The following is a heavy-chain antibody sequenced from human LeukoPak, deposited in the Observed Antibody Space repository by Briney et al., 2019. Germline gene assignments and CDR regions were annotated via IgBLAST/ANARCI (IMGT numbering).Heavy chain of an antibody. CDR2: VSGSGGST. D-gene: IGHD6-13*01. CDR3: AREHTGVAAAGTLGY. V-gene: IGHV3-23*01. J-gene: IGHJ4*02. CDR1: GFTFSSYA. Sequence: GGSLRLSCAASGFTFSSYAMSWVRQAPGKGLEWVSGVSGSGGSTYYADSVKGRFTISRDNAKNSLYLQMNSLRAEDTALYYCAREHTGVAAAGTLGYWGQGTLVTVSS.